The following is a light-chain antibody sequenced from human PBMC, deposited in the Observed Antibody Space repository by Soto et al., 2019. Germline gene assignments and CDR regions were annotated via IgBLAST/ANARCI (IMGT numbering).Light chain of an antibody. CDR3: QQYGSSPPT. V-gene: IGKV3-20*01. Sequence: EIVMTQSPATVSVSPGERASLSCRASQSVNRNLAWYQQTPGQAPRFLIFAASVRATGIPDRFGGSGSGTDFTHTINRLEPEDFALYYCQQYGSSPPTFGQGTKVDIK. J-gene: IGKJ1*01. CDR1: QSVNRN. CDR2: AAS.